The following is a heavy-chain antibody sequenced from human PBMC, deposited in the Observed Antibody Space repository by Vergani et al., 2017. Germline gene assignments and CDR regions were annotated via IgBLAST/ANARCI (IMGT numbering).Heavy chain of an antibody. CDR2: IYYSGTT. CDR3: ARHRDGYRSDAFNI. CDR1: GGSISTISYY. J-gene: IGHJ3*02. Sequence: QVQLQESGPGLVKPSETLSLTCTVSGGSISTISYYWGWIRQPPGKGLEWIGSIYYSGTTYYNPSLKSRVTISVDTSKNQFSLKLSSVTAADTAMYYCARHRDGYRSDAFNIWCQGTMVTVSS. D-gene: IGHD5-24*01. V-gene: IGHV4-39*01.